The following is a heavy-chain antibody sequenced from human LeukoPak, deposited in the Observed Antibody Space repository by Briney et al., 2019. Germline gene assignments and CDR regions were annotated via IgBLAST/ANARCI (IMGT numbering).Heavy chain of an antibody. V-gene: IGHV3-23*01. CDR3: AKDYLYGDGWLDY. J-gene: IGHJ4*02. D-gene: IGHD4-17*01. CDR2: ISGSGGST. CDR1: GFTVSSNY. Sequence: QTGGSLRLSCAASGFTVSSNYMSWVRQAPGKGLEWVSAISGSGGSTYYADSVKGRFTISRDNSKNTLYLQMNNLRAEDTAVYYCAKDYLYGDGWLDYWGQGTLVTVSS.